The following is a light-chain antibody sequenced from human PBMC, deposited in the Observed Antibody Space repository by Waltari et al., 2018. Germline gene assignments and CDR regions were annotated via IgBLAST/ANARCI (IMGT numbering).Light chain of an antibody. CDR2: LGS. CDR1: QSLLHRNGNNY. J-gene: IGKJ1*01. V-gene: IGKV2-28*01. Sequence: DIVVTQSPLSLPVTPGEPASISCRSSQSLLHRNGNNYLAWYLQKPGQSPQLLIYLGSNRASGVPDRFSGSGSGTDCTLRISRVEAEDVGVYYCMQSLRTLWTFGPGTKVEIK. CDR3: MQSLRTLWT.